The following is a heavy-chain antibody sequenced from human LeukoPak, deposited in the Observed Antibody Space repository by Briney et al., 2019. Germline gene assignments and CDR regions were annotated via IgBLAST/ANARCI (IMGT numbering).Heavy chain of an antibody. J-gene: IGHJ5*01. CDR3: ARDQKKQWLPTRGNWFGP. CDR1: GFTFSSYS. Sequence: GGSLRLSCAASGFTFSSYSMNWVRQAPGKGLEWVSYISSSSSTIYYADSVKGRFTISRDNAKNSLYLQMNSLRAEDTAVYYCARDQKKQWLPTRGNWFGPWGQGTLVTVSS. CDR2: ISSSSSTI. D-gene: IGHD6-19*01. V-gene: IGHV3-48*04.